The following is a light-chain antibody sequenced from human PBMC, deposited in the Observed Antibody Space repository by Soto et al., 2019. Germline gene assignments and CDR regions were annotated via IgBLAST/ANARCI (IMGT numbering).Light chain of an antibody. J-gene: IGLJ1*01. CDR2: EVT. Sequence: QSVLTQPASVSGSPGQSITISCTGTSGDIGSYNRVSWYQQHPGKAPKLIIYEVTDRPSGVSNRFSGSKSGNTASLTISGLQAEDEAEYYCSSYAGSYTFFYVFGTGTKVT. CDR1: SGDIGSYNR. V-gene: IGLV2-14*01. CDR3: SSYAGSYTFFYV.